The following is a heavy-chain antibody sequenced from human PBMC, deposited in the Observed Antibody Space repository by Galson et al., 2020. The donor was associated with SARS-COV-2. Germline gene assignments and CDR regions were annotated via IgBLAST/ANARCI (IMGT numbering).Heavy chain of an antibody. CDR1: GFNFDDYV. D-gene: IGHD3-3*01. CDR2: ITWDGGNI. J-gene: IGHJ4*02. Sequence: GGSLRLSCVASGFNFDDYVMHWVRQAPGKGLEWVSSITWDGGNIGYADSVKGRFTISRDNAKNSLYLQMNSLRPEDTALYYCAKDRQAIFGGTYYQGGSDYWGQGTLVTVSS. V-gene: IGHV3-9*01. CDR3: AKDRQAIFGGTYYQGGSDY.